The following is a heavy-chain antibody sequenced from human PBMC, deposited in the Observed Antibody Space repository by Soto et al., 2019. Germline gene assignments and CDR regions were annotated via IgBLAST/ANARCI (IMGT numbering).Heavy chain of an antibody. J-gene: IGHJ4*02. CDR3: ARIRNPAYGDYFGLDY. CDR1: GFTFSTSGMC. V-gene: IGHV2-70*11. Sequence: LRLSCAASGFTFSTSGMCVSWIRQPPGKALEWLARIDWDDDKYYSTSLKTRLTISKDTSKNQVVLTMTNMDPVDTATYYCARIRNPAYGDYFGLDYWGQGTLVTVSS. CDR2: IDWDDDK. D-gene: IGHD4-17*01.